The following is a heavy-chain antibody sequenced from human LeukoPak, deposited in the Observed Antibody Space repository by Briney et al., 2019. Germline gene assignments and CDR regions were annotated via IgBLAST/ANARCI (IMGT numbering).Heavy chain of an antibody. J-gene: IGHJ4*02. CDR1: GFTLSSYA. D-gene: IGHD5-18*01. Sequence: GGSLRLSFAASGFTLSSYAMSWVGQPPGKGLEWVSAISGSGGSTYYADSVKGRFTISRDNSKNTLYLQMNSLRAEDTAVYYCAKARLPFDYWGQGTLVTVSS. CDR2: ISGSGGST. CDR3: AKARLPFDY. V-gene: IGHV3-23*01.